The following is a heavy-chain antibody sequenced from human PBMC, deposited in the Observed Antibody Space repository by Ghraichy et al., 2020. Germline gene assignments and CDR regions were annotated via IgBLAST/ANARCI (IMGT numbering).Heavy chain of an antibody. CDR2: INHSGST. V-gene: IGHV4-34*01. J-gene: IGHJ5*02. D-gene: IGHD3-10*01. CDR3: ARGVGGTYYYGSGSYNGWFDP. Sequence: SETLSLTCAVYGGSFSGYYWSWIRQPPGKGLEWIGEINHSGSTNYNPSLKSRVTISVDTSKNQFSLKLSSVTAADTAVYYCARGVGGTYYYGSGSYNGWFDPWGQGTLVTVSS. CDR1: GGSFSGYY.